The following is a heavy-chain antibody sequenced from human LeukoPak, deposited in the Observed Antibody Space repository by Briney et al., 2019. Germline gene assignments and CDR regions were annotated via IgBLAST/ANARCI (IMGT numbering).Heavy chain of an antibody. Sequence: GGSLRLSCAASGFTFSSYGMHWVRQAPGKGLEWVAVISYDGSNKYYADSVKGRFTISRDNSKNTLYLQMNSLRAEDTAVYYCAKFWTGRPTGNAFDIWGQGTMVTVSS. CDR2: ISYDGSNK. CDR1: GFTFSSYG. J-gene: IGHJ3*02. V-gene: IGHV3-30*18. D-gene: IGHD3/OR15-3a*01. CDR3: AKFWTGRPTGNAFDI.